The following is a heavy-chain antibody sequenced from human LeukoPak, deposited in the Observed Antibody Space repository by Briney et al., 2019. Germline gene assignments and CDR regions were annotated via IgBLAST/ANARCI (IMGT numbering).Heavy chain of an antibody. CDR3: ARDQTPFY. J-gene: IGHJ4*02. CDR2: ITSSGTYI. D-gene: IGHD2-15*01. CDR1: GFTFNNYN. V-gene: IGHV3-21*01. Sequence: GGSLRLSCAASGFTFNNYNMNWVRQAPGKALEWVSSITSSGTYIFYADSVKGRFTISRDNAKSSMWLQMNSLRDEDTAVYYCARDQTPFYWGQGSLVTVSS.